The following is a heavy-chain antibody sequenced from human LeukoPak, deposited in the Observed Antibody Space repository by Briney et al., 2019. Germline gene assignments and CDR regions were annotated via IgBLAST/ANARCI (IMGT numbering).Heavy chain of an antibody. V-gene: IGHV3-23*01. CDR1: GFTFSSYA. Sequence: GGSLRLSCAASGFTFSSYAMSWVRQAPGKGLEWVSAISGSGGSTYYADSVKGQFTISRDNSKNTLYLQMNSLRAEDTAVYYCAKDVLYCSSTSCYTRHLDYWGQGTLVTVSS. D-gene: IGHD2-2*02. CDR2: ISGSGGST. CDR3: AKDVLYCSSTSCYTRHLDY. J-gene: IGHJ4*02.